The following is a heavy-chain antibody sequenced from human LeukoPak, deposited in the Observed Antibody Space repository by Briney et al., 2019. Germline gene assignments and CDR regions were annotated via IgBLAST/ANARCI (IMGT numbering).Heavy chain of an antibody. J-gene: IGHJ6*03. V-gene: IGHV3-53*01. Sequence: PGGSLRLSCAASGFTVSSNYMSWVRQAPGKGLEWVSVIYSGGSTYYADSVKGRFTISRDNSKSTLYLQMNSLRAEDTAVYYCARDGRVGSSDYVTYYYYMDVWGKGTTVTVSS. CDR1: GFTVSSNY. D-gene: IGHD4-17*01. CDR3: ARDGRVGSSDYVTYYYYMDV. CDR2: IYSGGST.